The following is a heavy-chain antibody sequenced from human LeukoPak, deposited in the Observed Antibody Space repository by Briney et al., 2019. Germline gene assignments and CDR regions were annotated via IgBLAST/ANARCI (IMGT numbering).Heavy chain of an antibody. CDR2: ISGSGGST. D-gene: IGHD5-12*01. CDR3: AKDQSRWLQTAGDAFDI. Sequence: GGSLRLSCAASGFTFSSYAMSWVRQAPGKGLEWVSAISGSGGSTYYADSVKRRFTISRDNSKNTLYLQMNSLRAEDTAVYYCAKDQSRWLQTAGDAFDIWGQGTMVTVSS. V-gene: IGHV3-23*01. CDR1: GFTFSSYA. J-gene: IGHJ3*02.